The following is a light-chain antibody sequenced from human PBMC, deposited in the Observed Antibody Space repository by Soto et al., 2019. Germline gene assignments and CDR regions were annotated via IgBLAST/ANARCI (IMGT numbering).Light chain of an antibody. CDR2: EDN. CDR3: SSYEGSNNLVL. CDR1: SSDVGGYNY. Sequence: QSVLTQPPSASGSPGQSVTISCTGSSSDVGGYNYVSWYQQHPGKAPKLMIYEDNKRPSGVPNRFSGSKSGNTASLTVSGLQAEDEAEYYCSSYEGSNNLVLFGGGTKLTVL. J-gene: IGLJ2*01. V-gene: IGLV2-8*01.